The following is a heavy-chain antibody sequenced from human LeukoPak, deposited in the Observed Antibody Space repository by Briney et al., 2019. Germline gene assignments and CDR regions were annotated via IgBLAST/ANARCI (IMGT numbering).Heavy chain of an antibody. CDR1: GFTFSSYA. Sequence: GGSLRLSCAASGFTFSSYAMSWVRQAPGKGLEWVSAISGSGASTYYADSVKGRFTISRDNSKNTLYLQMNSLRAEDTAVYYCAKESKDIVVVPNYYYYYGMDVWGQGTTVTVSS. CDR2: ISGSGAST. V-gene: IGHV3-23*01. J-gene: IGHJ6*02. D-gene: IGHD2-2*01. CDR3: AKESKDIVVVPNYYYYYGMDV.